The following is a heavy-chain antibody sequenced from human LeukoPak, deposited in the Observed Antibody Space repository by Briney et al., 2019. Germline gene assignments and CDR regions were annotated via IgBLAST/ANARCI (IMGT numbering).Heavy chain of an antibody. J-gene: IGHJ4*02. D-gene: IGHD3-22*01. CDR1: GFSFSSYW. CDR2: IKYDGSAK. Sequence: GGSLRLSCAASGFSFSSYWMSWVRQAPGKGLEWVANIKYDGSAKYYVDSVKGRFIISRDNAKNSLYLQMNSLRDEDTAVYYCASSHDSSGNDWGRGTLVTVYS. V-gene: IGHV3-7*01. CDR3: ASSHDSSGND.